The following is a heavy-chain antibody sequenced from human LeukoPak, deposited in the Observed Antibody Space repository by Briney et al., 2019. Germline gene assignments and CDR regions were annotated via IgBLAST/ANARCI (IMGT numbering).Heavy chain of an antibody. CDR3: TTEKGYCSGGSCYGRDY. J-gene: IGHJ4*02. Sequence: GGSLRLSCAASRFTFSNAWMSWVRQAPGKGLEWVGRIKSKTDGGTTDYAAPVKGRFTISRDDSKNTLYLQMNSLKTEDTAVYYCTTEKGYCSGGSCYGRDYWGQGTLVTVSS. CDR2: IKSKTDGGTT. V-gene: IGHV3-15*01. D-gene: IGHD2-15*01. CDR1: RFTFSNAW.